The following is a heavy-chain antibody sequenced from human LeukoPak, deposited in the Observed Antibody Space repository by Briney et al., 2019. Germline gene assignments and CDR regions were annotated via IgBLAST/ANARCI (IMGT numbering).Heavy chain of an antibody. V-gene: IGHV1-8*02. D-gene: IGHD3-10*01. CDR1: GGTFSNYA. CDR2: MNPNSGNT. Sequence: GASVKVSCKASGGTFSNYAIGWVRQATGQGLEWMGWMNPNSGNTGYAQKFQGRVTMTRNTSISTAYMELSSLRSEDTAVYYCARDGHYYGSGAIAGFDYWGQGTLVTVSS. J-gene: IGHJ4*02. CDR3: ARDGHYYGSGAIAGFDY.